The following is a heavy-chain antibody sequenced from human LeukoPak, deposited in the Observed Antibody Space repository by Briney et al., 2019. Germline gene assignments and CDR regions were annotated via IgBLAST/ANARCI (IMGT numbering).Heavy chain of an antibody. J-gene: IGHJ4*02. CDR1: GFTFSSYA. CDR3: AKDKRWELLRGYFDY. CDR2: ISGSGGST. D-gene: IGHD1-26*01. V-gene: IGHV3-23*01. Sequence: PGGSLRLSCAASGFTFSSYAMSWVRQAPGKGLEWVSAISGSGGSTYYADSVKGRFTISRDNSKNTLYLQMNSLRAEDTAVYYCAKDKRWELLRGYFDYWGQGTLVTVSS.